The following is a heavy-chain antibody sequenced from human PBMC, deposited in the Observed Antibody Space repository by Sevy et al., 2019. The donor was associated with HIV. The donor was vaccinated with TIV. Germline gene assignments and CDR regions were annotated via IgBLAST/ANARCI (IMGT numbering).Heavy chain of an antibody. CDR2: INHSGST. V-gene: IGHV4-34*01. J-gene: IGHJ3*02. D-gene: IGHD2-2*01. CDR1: GGSFSAYY. CDR3: ARHCSSTSCSHAFGI. Sequence: SETLSLTCAVYGGSFSAYYWSWIRQPPGKGLEWIGEINHSGSTNYNPSLKSRVTISVDTSNNQFSLKLSSVTAADTAVYYCARHCSSTSCSHAFGIWGQGTMVTVSS.